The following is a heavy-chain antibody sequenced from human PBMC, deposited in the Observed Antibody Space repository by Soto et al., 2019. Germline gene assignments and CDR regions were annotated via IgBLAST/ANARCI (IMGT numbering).Heavy chain of an antibody. CDR1: GGSITGYC. Sequence: SETLSLTCSVSGGSITGYCWNWVRQPPEKGLEWIGYLCSSGRTGYNPSLNTRGTISLDTSKNQFSLHLSSVTAADTATYFCAKWTKTWHTFGSWGQGTLVTVSS. D-gene: IGHD2-8*01. CDR2: LCSSGRT. J-gene: IGHJ4*02. V-gene: IGHV4-4*08. CDR3: AKWTKTWHTFGS.